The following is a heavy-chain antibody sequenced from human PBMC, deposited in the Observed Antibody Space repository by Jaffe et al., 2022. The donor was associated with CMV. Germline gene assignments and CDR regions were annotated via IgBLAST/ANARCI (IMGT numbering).Heavy chain of an antibody. CDR3: ARDSPWSGNDLMLQN. Sequence: QVQLVESGGGVVQPGRSLRLSCAASGFTFSSYGMHWVRQAPGKGLEWVAVIWYDGSNKYYADSVKGRFTISRDNSKNTLYLQMNSLRAEDTAVYYCARDSPWSGNDLMLQNWGQGTLVTVSS. D-gene: IGHD3-3*01. CDR2: IWYDGSNK. V-gene: IGHV3-33*08. CDR1: GFTFSSYG. J-gene: IGHJ4*02.